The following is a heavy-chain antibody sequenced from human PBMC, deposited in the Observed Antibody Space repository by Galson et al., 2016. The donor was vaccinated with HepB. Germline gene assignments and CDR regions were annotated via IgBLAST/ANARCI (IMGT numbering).Heavy chain of an antibody. J-gene: IGHJ4*02. CDR1: GFTFRDHY. CDR2: ITNSGSPR. D-gene: IGHD6-6*01. CDR3: ARDPDTSSKVDH. Sequence: SLRLSCAASGFTFRDHYMSWIRQAPGKGLEWVAYITNSGSPRYYADSVKGRFTISRDNAKNILSLEMNSLRAEDTAVYYCARDPDTSSKVDHWGQGTLVTVSS. V-gene: IGHV3-11*01.